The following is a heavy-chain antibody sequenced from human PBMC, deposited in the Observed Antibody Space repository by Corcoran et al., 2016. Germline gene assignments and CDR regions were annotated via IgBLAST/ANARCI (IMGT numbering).Heavy chain of an antibody. CDR1: GFTFSSYS. CDR3: ARDSNSYGNDY. J-gene: IGHJ4*02. CDR2: ISSSSSTI. V-gene: IGHV3-48*02. Sequence: EVQLVESGGGLVQPGGSLRLSCAASGFTFSSYSMNWVRQAPGKGLEWVSYISSSSSTIYYADSVKGRCTISRDNAKNSLYLQMNSLGDEDTAVDYWARDSNSYGNDYWGQGTLVTVSS. D-gene: IGHD5-18*01.